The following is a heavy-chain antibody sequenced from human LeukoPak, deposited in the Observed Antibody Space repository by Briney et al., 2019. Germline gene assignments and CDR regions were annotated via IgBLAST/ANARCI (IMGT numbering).Heavy chain of an antibody. CDR2: INPSGGST. J-gene: IGHJ4*02. D-gene: IGHD3-16*01. CDR3: ARASFIAYYDYVWGSKYYFDY. Sequence: ASVKVSCKVSGYTLTELSMHWVRQAPGQGLEWMGIINPSGGSTSYAQKFQGRVTMTRDTSTSTVYMELSSLRSEDTAVYYCARASFIAYYDYVWGSKYYFDYWGQGTLVTVSS. V-gene: IGHV1-46*01. CDR1: GYTLTELS.